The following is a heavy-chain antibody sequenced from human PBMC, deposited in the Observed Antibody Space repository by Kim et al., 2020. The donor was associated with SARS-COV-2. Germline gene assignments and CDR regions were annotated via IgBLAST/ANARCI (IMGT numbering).Heavy chain of an antibody. J-gene: IGHJ3*02. V-gene: IGHV3-21*01. CDR3: ARGRDYGDYLDAFDI. Sequence: DSVKGRCTISRDNAKDSLYLQMKRLRAEDTAVYYCARGRDYGDYLDAFDIWGQGTMVTVSS. D-gene: IGHD4-17*01.